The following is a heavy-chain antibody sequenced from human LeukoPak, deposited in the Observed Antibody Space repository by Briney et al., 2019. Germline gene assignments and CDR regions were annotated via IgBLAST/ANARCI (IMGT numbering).Heavy chain of an antibody. J-gene: IGHJ3*02. CDR2: ISSSRSYI. Sequence: HPGGSLRLSCAASGFTFSSFEMDWVRQAPGKGLERVSYISSSRSYIQYAESVKGRFTISRDNAEKSLFLQMNSPGDEETTLYYCARDPVYSSTGVDAFDIWGRGTMVTVSS. CDR1: GFTFSSFE. V-gene: IGHV3-48*03. CDR3: ARDPVYSSTGVDAFDI. D-gene: IGHD6-13*01.